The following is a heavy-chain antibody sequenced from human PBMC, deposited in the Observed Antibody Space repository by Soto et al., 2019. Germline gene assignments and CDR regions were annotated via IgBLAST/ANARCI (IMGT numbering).Heavy chain of an antibody. CDR1: GFTFSNAW. D-gene: IGHD2-21*02. V-gene: IGHV3-15*01. Sequence: GGSLRLSCAASGFTFSNAWMSWVRQAPGKGLEWVGRIKSKTDGGTTDYAAPVKGRFTISRDDSKNTLYLQMNSLKTEDTAVYYCPTDSLSYCGGDCDAFDIWGQGTMVTVSS. CDR3: PTDSLSYCGGDCDAFDI. J-gene: IGHJ3*02. CDR2: IKSKTDGGTT.